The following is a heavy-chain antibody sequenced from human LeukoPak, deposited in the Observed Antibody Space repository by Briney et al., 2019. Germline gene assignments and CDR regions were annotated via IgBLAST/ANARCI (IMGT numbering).Heavy chain of an antibody. CDR3: AREDNVGSYKLDY. Sequence: SETLSLTCTVSGGSISGYYWGWIRQPPGKGLEWIGSIYHSGSTYYNPSLKSRVTISVDTSKNQFSLKLSSVTAADTAVYYCAREDNVGSYKLDYWGQGTLVTVSS. J-gene: IGHJ4*02. CDR2: IYHSGST. V-gene: IGHV4-38-2*02. CDR1: GGSISGYY. D-gene: IGHD1-26*01.